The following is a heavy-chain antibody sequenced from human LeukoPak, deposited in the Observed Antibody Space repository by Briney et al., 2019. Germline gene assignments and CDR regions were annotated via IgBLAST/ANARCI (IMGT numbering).Heavy chain of an antibody. CDR3: TRDQTPYY. J-gene: IGHJ4*02. CDR2: FRSKTYGGTT. Sequence: GGSLRLSCTVSGFTFGDYAMNWVRQAPGKGLEWVGFFRSKTYGGTTEYAASVKGRFTISRDDSKSIAYLQMNSLKTEDTAVYYCTRDQTPYYWGQGTLVTVSS. V-gene: IGHV3-49*04. CDR1: GFTFGDYA.